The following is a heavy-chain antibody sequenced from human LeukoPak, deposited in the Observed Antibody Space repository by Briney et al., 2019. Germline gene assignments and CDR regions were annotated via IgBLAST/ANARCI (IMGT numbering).Heavy chain of an antibody. J-gene: IGHJ3*02. D-gene: IGHD2-2*01. V-gene: IGHV4-59*01. Sequence: SETLSLTCTVSGGSISSYYWSWIRQPPGKGLEWIGYIYYSGSTNYNPSLKSRVTISVDTSKNQFSLKLSSVTAADTAVYYCAREPAMIRTSDAFDIWGQGTMVTVSS. CDR3: AREPAMIRTSDAFDI. CDR2: IYYSGST. CDR1: GGSISSYY.